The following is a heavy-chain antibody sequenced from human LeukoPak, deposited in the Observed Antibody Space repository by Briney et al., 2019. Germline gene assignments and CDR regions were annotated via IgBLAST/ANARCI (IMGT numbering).Heavy chain of an antibody. D-gene: IGHD4-17*01. V-gene: IGHV4-59*01. CDR2: IYYSGST. Sequence: SETLSLTCTVSGGSISSYYWSWIRQPPGQGLEWIGYIYYSGSTNYNPSLKSRVTISVDTSKNQFSLKLSSVTAADPAVYYCARDNYGDEKTNWGQGTLVTVSS. J-gene: IGHJ4*02. CDR1: GGSISSYY. CDR3: ARDNYGDEKTN.